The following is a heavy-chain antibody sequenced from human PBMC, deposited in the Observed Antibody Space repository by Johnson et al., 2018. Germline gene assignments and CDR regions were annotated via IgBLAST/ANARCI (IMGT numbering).Heavy chain of an antibody. CDR3: ARDQRSYGSGTYYNPFGGAQN. V-gene: IGHV3-30-3*01. J-gene: IGHJ1*01. Sequence: QLVQSGGGVVQPGTSLRLSCTASGFNFSNYALHWVRQAPGEGLEWVEVISYEGSNEFYADSVKGRFTISRDNSKNTLYLQMNSLTPEETAVYYLARDQRSYGSGTYYNPFGGAQNWGQGTLVTVSS. CDR2: ISYEGSNE. CDR1: GFNFSNYA. D-gene: IGHD3-10*01.